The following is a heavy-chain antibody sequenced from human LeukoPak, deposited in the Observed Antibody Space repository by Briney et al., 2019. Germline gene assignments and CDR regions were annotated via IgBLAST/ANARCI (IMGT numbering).Heavy chain of an antibody. D-gene: IGHD2-2*01. CDR3: ARWVCSTTRCPYDY. V-gene: IGHV3-53*01. CDR2: IYSGGTT. J-gene: IGHJ4*02. Sequence: PGGSLRLSCAASGFTVSSNYMGWVRQAPGKGLEWVSVIYSGGTTYYADSVKGRFTISRDNSKNTLYLQMNSLRAEDTAVYYCARWVCSTTRCPYDYWGQGTLVTVSS. CDR1: GFTVSSNY.